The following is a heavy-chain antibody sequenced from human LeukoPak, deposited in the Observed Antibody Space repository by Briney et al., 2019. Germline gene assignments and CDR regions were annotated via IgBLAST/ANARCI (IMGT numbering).Heavy chain of an antibody. CDR1: GFTFSNYA. V-gene: IGHV3-23*01. CDR2: IRGSGGST. CDR3: AKGYYDYVWGSPYYYMDV. Sequence: SGGSLRLSCAASGFTFSNYAMSWVRQAPGKGLEWVSDIRGSGGSTYYADSVKGRFTISRDNSKNTLYLQMNSLRAEDTAVYYCAKGYYDYVWGSPYYYMDVWGKGTTVTVSS. D-gene: IGHD3-16*01. J-gene: IGHJ6*03.